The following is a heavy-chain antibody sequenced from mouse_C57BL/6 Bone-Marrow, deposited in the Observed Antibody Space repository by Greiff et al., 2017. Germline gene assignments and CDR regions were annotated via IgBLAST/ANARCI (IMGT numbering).Heavy chain of an antibody. J-gene: IGHJ3*01. CDR1: GFTFSSYG. CDR2: ISSGGSYT. CDR3: ARQLLFAY. V-gene: IGHV5-6*01. Sequence: VKLLESGGDLVKPGGSLKLSCAASGFTFSSYGMSWVRQTPDKRLEWVATISSGGSYTYYPDSVKGRFTISRDNAKNTLYLQMSSLKSEDTAMYYCARQLLFAYWGQGTLVTVSA.